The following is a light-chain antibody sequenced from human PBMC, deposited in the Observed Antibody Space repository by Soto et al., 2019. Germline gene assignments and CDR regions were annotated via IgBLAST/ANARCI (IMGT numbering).Light chain of an antibody. CDR2: GAS. J-gene: IGKJ2*01. CDR1: QDITNF. Sequence: DIQLTQSPSFLSAAVGDRVTITCRASQDITNFLAWYQRKPGKAPELLIYGASTLHSGVPARFSGSGSGTEFTLTIRSLRPEDFGTYHCKHQNSYPYTFGQGTKVDTK. CDR3: KHQNSYPYT. V-gene: IGKV1-9*01.